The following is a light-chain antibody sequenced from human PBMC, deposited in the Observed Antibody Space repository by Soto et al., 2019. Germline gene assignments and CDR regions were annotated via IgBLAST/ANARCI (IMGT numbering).Light chain of an antibody. CDR1: TSNIGSDS. CDR3: AAWADSLNGVV. Sequence: QSVLTQPPSASGTPGQRVTVSCSGSTSNIGSDSVNWYQQLPGTAPKLLIYNNNQRPSGVPDRFSGSKSGTSASLAISGLQSEDEADYYCAAWADSLNGVVFGGGTKVTVL. J-gene: IGLJ2*01. V-gene: IGLV1-44*01. CDR2: NNN.